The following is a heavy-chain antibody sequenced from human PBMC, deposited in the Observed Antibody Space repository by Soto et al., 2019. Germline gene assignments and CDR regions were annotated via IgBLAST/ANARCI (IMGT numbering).Heavy chain of an antibody. CDR2: IRAYNGKP. CDR3: ARDGPYVDTDIVTGDDFDY. V-gene: IGHV1-18*01. Sequence: QVQLVQSGAEVKKPGASVKVSCKASGYTFTSYGISWVRQAPGQGLEWMGWIRAYNGKPNYAQKLQGRVTMTTDTATSTAYMELRSLRSGDTAVYYCARDGPYVDTDIVTGDDFDYWGKGTLFTVSS. D-gene: IGHD5-18*01. CDR1: GYTFTSYG. J-gene: IGHJ4*02.